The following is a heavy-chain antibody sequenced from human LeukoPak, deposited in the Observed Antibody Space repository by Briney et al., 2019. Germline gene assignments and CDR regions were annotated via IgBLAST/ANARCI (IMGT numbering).Heavy chain of an antibody. D-gene: IGHD2-8*01. Sequence: PSETLSLTCTVSGGSISSYYWSWIRQPPGKGLEWIGYIYYSGSTNYNPSLKSRVTISVDTSKNQFSLKLSSVTAADTAVYYCARTECTNGVCYFYMDVWGKGTTDTVSS. CDR1: GGSISSYY. J-gene: IGHJ6*03. CDR3: ARTECTNGVCYFYMDV. V-gene: IGHV4-59*01. CDR2: IYYSGST.